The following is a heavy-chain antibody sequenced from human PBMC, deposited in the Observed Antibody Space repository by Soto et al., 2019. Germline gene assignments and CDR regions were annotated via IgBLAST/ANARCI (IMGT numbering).Heavy chain of an antibody. CDR2: IYYSGST. J-gene: IGHJ4*02. D-gene: IGHD3-22*01. CDR3: ARQAYYYDSSGPDY. Sequence: SETLSLTCTFSGGSISSSSYYWGWIRQPPGKGLEWIGSIYYSGSTYYNPSLKSRVTISVDRSKNQFSLKLSSVTAADTAVYYCARQAYYYDSSGPDYWGQGTLVTVSS. CDR1: GGSISSSSYY. V-gene: IGHV4-39*01.